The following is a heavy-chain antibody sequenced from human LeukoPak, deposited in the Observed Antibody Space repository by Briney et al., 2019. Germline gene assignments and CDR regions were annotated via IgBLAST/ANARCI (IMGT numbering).Heavy chain of an antibody. CDR2: IDSSGRST. D-gene: IGHD2-21*02. J-gene: IGHJ4*02. CDR1: GFTFSIYS. Sequence: GGSLRLSCSASGFTFSIYSMHWVRQVPGKGLEYVSAIDSSGRSTYYADSVKGRFTISRDNSKNTLYLQMSRLRGEDTAVYYCAKESAYCGSDCRSLSDYWGQGTLVTVSS. V-gene: IGHV3-64D*06. CDR3: AKESAYCGSDCRSLSDY.